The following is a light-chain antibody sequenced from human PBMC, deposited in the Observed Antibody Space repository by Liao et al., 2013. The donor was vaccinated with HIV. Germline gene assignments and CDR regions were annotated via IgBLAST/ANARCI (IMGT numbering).Light chain of an antibody. CDR2: KDK. Sequence: SYELTQPPSVSVSPGQTARIACSGEALSNQYAYWHQQRPGQAPVLLIYKDKERPSGIPERFSGSSSGNTATLTISRVEAGDEADYFCQVSESSSNQVVFGGGTQLTVL. J-gene: IGLJ3*02. CDR3: QVSESSSNQVV. V-gene: IGLV3-25*02. CDR1: ALSNQY.